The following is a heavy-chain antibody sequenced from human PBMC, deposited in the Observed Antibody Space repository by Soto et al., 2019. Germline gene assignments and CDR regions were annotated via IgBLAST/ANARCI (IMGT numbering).Heavy chain of an antibody. CDR2: ISAYNGNT. CDR1: GYTFTSYG. Sequence: GASVKVSCKASGYTFTSYGISWVRQAPGQGLEWMVWISAYNGNTNYAQKLQGRVTMTTDPSTSTAYMELRSLRSDDTAVYYCARDGNLNYYDSSGYYLLEYWGQGTMVTLSS. CDR3: ARDGNLNYYDSSGYYLLEY. J-gene: IGHJ4*02. V-gene: IGHV1-18*01. D-gene: IGHD3-22*01.